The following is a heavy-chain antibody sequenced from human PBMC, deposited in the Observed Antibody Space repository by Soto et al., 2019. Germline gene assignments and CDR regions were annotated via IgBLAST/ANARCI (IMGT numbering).Heavy chain of an antibody. Sequence: SETLSLTCAASGDSISNSKWWTWVRQTPGKGLEWIGKIDHNGITNYNPSLESRVTILKDNSKNQLSLKLSSVTGADSAVYYCVRLNRDYYYYGMDVWGQGATVTV. CDR3: VRLNRDYYYYGMDV. J-gene: IGHJ6*02. CDR2: IDHNGIT. V-gene: IGHV4-4*02. CDR1: GDSISNSKW.